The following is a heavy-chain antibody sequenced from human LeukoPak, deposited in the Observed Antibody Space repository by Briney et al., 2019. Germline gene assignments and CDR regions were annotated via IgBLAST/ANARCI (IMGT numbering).Heavy chain of an antibody. CDR1: GGTFSSYA. CDR3: ARNAPQSPSSPHSSSWGGCLGY. V-gene: IGHV1-69*05. CDR2: IIPIFGTA. D-gene: IGHD6-13*01. J-gene: IGHJ4*02. Sequence: ASVKVSCKASGGTFSSYAISWVRQAPGQGLEWMGRIIPIFGTANYAQKFQGRVTITTDESTGTAYMELSSLRSEDTAVYYCARNAPQSPSSPHSSSWGGCLGYWGQGTLVTVSS.